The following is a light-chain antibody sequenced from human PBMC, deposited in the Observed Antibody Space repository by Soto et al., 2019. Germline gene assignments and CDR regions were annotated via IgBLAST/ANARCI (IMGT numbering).Light chain of an antibody. V-gene: IGLV1-51*01. CDR3: GTWDTSLPACV. J-gene: IGLJ1*01. CDR2: DDN. Sequence: QSVLTQPPSVSAAPGQKVTISCSGSSSNIGSNYVSWYQQLPGTAPKLLIYDDNNRPSGIPDRFSGSKSGTSATLGITGLQTGDEADYYCGTWDTSLPACVFGPGTKGTVL. CDR1: SSNIGSNY.